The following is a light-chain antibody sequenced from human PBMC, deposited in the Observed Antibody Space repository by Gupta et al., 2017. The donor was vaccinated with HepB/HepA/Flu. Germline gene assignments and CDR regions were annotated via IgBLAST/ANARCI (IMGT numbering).Light chain of an antibody. V-gene: IGLV3-25*03. CDR3: QSADSSGTFYV. CDR2: KDS. J-gene: IGLJ1*01. CDR1: VLPNQY. Sequence: SPQLTQPPSVSVSPGQTASITCPGDVLPNQYAYWYQQKLGQAPVLIVYKDSERPPGTPERFSGASSGATVTLTISGVQAEDEADYYCQSADSSGTFYVFGTGTKVSIL.